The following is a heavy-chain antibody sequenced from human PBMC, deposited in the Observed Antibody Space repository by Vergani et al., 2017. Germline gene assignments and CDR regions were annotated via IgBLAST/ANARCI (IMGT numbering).Heavy chain of an antibody. CDR1: GGSITYGAFY. CDR3: ASQDDHNGNPGAFDI. J-gene: IGHJ3*02. D-gene: IGHD4-23*01. V-gene: IGHV4-39*07. Sequence: QLQLQESGPGLVKPSETLSLTCTVSGGSITYGAFYWGWIRQSPGKGLEWIGSIYYSENKFYNPSLESRVTLSIDTTKNQFSLKLSSVTAADTAVYYCASQDDHNGNPGAFDIWGQGTKVTVSS. CDR2: IYYSENK.